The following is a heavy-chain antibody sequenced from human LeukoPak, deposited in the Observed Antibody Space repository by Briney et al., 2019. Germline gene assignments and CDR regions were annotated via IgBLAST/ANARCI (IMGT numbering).Heavy chain of an antibody. J-gene: IGHJ3*02. CDR3: ARDSVDIVVFRAAFDI. V-gene: IGHV1-18*01. Sequence: LQGRVTMTTDTSTSTAYMELRSLRSDDTAVYYCARDSVDIVVFRAAFDIWGQGTMVTVSS. D-gene: IGHD2-2*03.